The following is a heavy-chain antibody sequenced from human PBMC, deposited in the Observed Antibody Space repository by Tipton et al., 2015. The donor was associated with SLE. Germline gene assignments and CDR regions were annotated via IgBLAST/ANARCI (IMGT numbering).Heavy chain of an antibody. CDR1: VNAFTTYY. CDR3: ARDKYAFDI. Sequence: QSGAEVKKPGASVRLSCKASVNAFTTYYMHWVRQAPGQGLEWMGVIHPGSGTTTYAQKFQGRVTMTRDTSASTIYMELSSLRSEDTALYYCARDKYAFDIWGQGTRVTVSS. V-gene: IGHV1-46*01. J-gene: IGHJ3*02. CDR2: IHPGSGTT.